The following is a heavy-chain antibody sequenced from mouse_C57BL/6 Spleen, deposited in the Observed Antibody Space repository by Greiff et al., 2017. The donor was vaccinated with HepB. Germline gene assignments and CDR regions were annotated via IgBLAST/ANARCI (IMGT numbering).Heavy chain of an antibody. J-gene: IGHJ2*01. CDR2: INPSNGRT. CDR1: GYTFTSYW. Sequence: QVQLQQPGAELVKPGASVKLSCKASGYTFTSYWMHWVKQRPGQGLEWIGEINPSNGRTNYNEKFKSKATLTVDTSSSTAYMQLSSPTSEDSAVYDCARVITRDYWGQGTTLTVSS. D-gene: IGHD6-1*01. V-gene: IGHV1S81*02. CDR3: ARVITRDY.